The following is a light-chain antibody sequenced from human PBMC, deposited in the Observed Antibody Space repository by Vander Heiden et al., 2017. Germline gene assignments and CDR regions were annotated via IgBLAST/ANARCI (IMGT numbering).Light chain of an antibody. CDR3: EAWDDSLNGVV. CDR1: SSNVGSNA. CDR2: SNN. V-gene: IGLV1-44*01. Sequence: QYVLTQPPSASGTPGQRVTISCSGGSSNVGSNAVNWYQQLPGTAPKLLIYSNNQRPSGVPDRFSGSKSGTSASLAISGLQSEDEADYYCEAWDDSLNGVVFGGGTKLTVL. J-gene: IGLJ2*01.